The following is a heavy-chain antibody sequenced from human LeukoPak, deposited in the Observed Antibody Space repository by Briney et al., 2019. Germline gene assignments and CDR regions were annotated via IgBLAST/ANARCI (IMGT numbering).Heavy chain of an antibody. CDR1: GYTFTSYY. CDR2: INPSGGST. CDR3: ARVARYYDRSFGNWYFDL. V-gene: IGHV1-46*01. Sequence: ASVKVSCKASGYTFTSYYMHWVRQAPGQGLEWMGIINPSGGSTSYAQKFQGRVTMTRDTSTSTVYMELSSLRSEDTAVYYCARVARYYDRSFGNWYFDLWGRGTLVTVSS. J-gene: IGHJ2*01. D-gene: IGHD3-22*01.